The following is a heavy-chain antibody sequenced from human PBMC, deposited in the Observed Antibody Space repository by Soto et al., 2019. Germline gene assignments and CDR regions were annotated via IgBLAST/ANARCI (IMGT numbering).Heavy chain of an antibody. V-gene: IGHV3-7*01. CDR3: ARGSWDDVSGHYYMDV. CDR1: GFTFSSYS. Sequence: PGGSLRLSCAASGFTFSSYSMNWVRQAPGKGLEWVANINHDGSEIYYVDSVKGRFTISRDNAKNSLYPQMNSLRAEDTAVYYCARGSWDDVSGHYYMDVWGKGTTVTVSS. CDR2: INHDGSEI. J-gene: IGHJ6*03. D-gene: IGHD5-12*01.